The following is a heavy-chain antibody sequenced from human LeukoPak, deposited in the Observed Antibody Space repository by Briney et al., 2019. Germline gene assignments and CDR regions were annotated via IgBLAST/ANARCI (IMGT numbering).Heavy chain of an antibody. D-gene: IGHD6-19*01. CDR1: GFTFSSYT. J-gene: IGHJ4*02. CDR2: IVSSSTYI. Sequence: GGSLRLSCAASGFTFSSYTMNWVRQAPGKGLEWVSSIVSSSTYIYYADSVKGRFTISKDNAKNSLYLQMNSLRAEDTAMYYCARAFLYSSGWYDTFDYWGQGTLVTVSS. V-gene: IGHV3-21*01. CDR3: ARAFLYSSGWYDTFDY.